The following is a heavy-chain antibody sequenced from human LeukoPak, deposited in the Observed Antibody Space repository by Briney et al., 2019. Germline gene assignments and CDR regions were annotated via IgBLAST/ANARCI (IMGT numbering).Heavy chain of an antibody. CDR2: IRSDATT. CDR3: ARRRGGYGEGEFDY. Sequence: GGSLRLSCTASGFTASSKYMSWVRQASGKGLEWVSFIRSDATTAYADSVQGRFTISRDDSKNTLYLQMNSLRVEDTAVYYCARRRGGYGEGEFDYWGQGTLVPVSS. V-gene: IGHV3-66*04. CDR1: GFTASSKY. J-gene: IGHJ4*02. D-gene: IGHD4-17*01.